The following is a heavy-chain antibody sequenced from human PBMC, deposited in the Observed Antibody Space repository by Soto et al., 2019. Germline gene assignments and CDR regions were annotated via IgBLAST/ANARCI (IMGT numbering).Heavy chain of an antibody. CDR1: GFTFSDYE. D-gene: IGHD3-22*01. V-gene: IGHV3-53*01. Sequence: GWSLRLSCAASGFTFSDYEMNWVRQAPGKGLEWVSVFYTDGSRYYADSVKGRCTMSRDTSKNTLNLQMNSLRAEDTAVYYCTREDYYGSKMHGMDVWGQGTTVTVSS. J-gene: IGHJ6*02. CDR2: FYTDGSR. CDR3: TREDYYGSKMHGMDV.